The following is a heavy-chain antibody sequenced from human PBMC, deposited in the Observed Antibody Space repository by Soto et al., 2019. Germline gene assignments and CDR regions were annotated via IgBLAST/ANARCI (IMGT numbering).Heavy chain of an antibody. V-gene: IGHV3-33*01. CDR2: IWYDGSNK. D-gene: IGHD3-10*01. CDR3: ARIEGYYYGSGYDY. J-gene: IGHJ4*02. CDR1: GFTFSSYG. Sequence: GGSLRLSCAASGFTFSSYGMHWVRQAPGKGLEWVAVIWYDGSNKYYADSVKGRFTISRDNSKNTLYLQMNSLRAEDTAVYYCARIEGYYYGSGYDYWGQGTLVTVSS.